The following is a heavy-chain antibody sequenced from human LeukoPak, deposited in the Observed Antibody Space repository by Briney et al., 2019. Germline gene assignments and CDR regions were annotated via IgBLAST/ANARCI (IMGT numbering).Heavy chain of an antibody. V-gene: IGHV3-53*01. CDR1: GFTVSSNY. CDR3: ARENYYYGMDV. CDR2: IYSGGST. Sequence: GGSLRLSCAASGFTVSSNYMSWVRQAPGKGLEWVSVIYSGGSTYYADSVKGRFTISRDNSKNTLYLQMNSLRAEDTAVYYCARENYYYGMDVWGQGTTVTVSS. J-gene: IGHJ6*02.